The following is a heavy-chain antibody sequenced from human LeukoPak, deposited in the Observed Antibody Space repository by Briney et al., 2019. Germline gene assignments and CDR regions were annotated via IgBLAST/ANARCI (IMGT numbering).Heavy chain of an antibody. CDR1: GYTLTELS. V-gene: IGHV1-24*01. D-gene: IGHD3-22*01. CDR3: ARDQDSSGYFSVFDY. CDR2: FDPEDGET. J-gene: IGHJ4*02. Sequence: GASVKVSCKVSGYTLTELSMHWVRQAPGKGLEWMGGFDPEDGETIYAQKFQGRVTMTEDTSTDTAYMELSSLRSEDTAVYYCARDQDSSGYFSVFDYWGQGTLVTVSS.